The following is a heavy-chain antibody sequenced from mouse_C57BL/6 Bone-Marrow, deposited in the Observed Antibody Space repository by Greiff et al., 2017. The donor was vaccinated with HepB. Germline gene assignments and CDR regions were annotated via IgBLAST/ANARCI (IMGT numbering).Heavy chain of an antibody. J-gene: IGHJ3*01. CDR1: GYTFTSYG. CDR3: ARPRIYSLTPY. Sequence: VQLQESGAELARPGASVKLSCKASGYTFTSYGISWVKQRTGQGLEWIGEIYPRSGNTYYNEKFKGKATLTADKSSSTAYMELRSLTSEDSAVYFCARPRIYSLTPYWGQGTLVTVSA. CDR2: IYPRSGNT. V-gene: IGHV1-81*01. D-gene: IGHD1-1*01.